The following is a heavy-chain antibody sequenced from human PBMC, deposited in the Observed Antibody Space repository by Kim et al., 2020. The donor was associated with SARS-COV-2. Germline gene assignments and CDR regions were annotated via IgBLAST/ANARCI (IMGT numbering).Heavy chain of an antibody. D-gene: IGHD3-10*01. J-gene: IGHJ5*01. Sequence: ASVKVSCKASGYTFTSYGISWGRQAPGQGLEWMGWISAYNGNTNYAQKLQGRVTMTTDTSTSTAYMELRSLRSDDTAVYYCARDRIWFGESRWYDSWGQGTLVTVSS. CDR3: ARDRIWFGESRWYDS. V-gene: IGHV1-18*01. CDR1: GYTFTSYG. CDR2: ISAYNGNT.